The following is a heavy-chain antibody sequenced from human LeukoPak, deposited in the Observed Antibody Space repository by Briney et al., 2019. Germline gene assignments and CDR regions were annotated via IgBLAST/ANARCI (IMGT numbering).Heavy chain of an antibody. CDR2: IYNSGST. CDR1: GVSISSYY. D-gene: IGHD6-19*01. Sequence: KPSETLSLTCTVSGVSISSYYWSWIRQPAGKGLEWIGRIYNSGSTNYNPPLKSRVTMSVDTSKTQISLKLSSVTAADTAVYHCARDVAVAANWFDPWGKGTLVTVSS. J-gene: IGHJ5*02. CDR3: ARDVAVAANWFDP. V-gene: IGHV4-4*07.